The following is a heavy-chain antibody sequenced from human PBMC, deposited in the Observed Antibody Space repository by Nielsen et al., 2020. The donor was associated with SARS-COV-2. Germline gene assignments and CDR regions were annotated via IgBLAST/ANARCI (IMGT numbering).Heavy chain of an antibody. CDR2: IYSGGST. J-gene: IGHJ4*02. CDR3: AKDLGSSGYYDY. Sequence: GESLKISCAASGFTVSSNYMSWVRQAPGKGLEWVSVIYSGGSTYYADPVKGRFTISRDNSKNTLYLQMNSLRAEDTAVYYCAKDLGSSGYYDYWGQGTLVTVSS. D-gene: IGHD3-22*01. V-gene: IGHV3-53*01. CDR1: GFTVSSNY.